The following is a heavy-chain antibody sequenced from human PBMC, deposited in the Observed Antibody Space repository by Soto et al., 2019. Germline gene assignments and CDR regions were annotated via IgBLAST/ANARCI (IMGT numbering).Heavy chain of an antibody. Sequence: QVQLQESGPGLVKPSQTLSLTCTVSGGSISSGGYYWSWIRQHPGKGLEWIGYIYYSASTYYNPSLRDRVTISVDTSNNQFSLKLNSVTAADTAVYYCARDLTGYNWFDPWGQGTLVTVSS. J-gene: IGHJ5*02. CDR1: GGSISSGGYY. CDR3: ARDLTGYNWFDP. CDR2: IYYSAST. V-gene: IGHV4-31*03. D-gene: IGHD1-20*01.